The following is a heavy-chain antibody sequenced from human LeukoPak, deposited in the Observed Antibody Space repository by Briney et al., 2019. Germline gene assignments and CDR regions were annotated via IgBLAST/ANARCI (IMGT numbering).Heavy chain of an antibody. CDR2: INHSGST. Sequence: SETLSLTCAAYGGSFSGYYWSWIRQPPGKGLEWIGEINHSGSTNYNPSLKSRVTISVDTSKNQFSLKLSSVTAADTAVYYCAREISAYYDILTGYGRYYYMDVWGKGTTVTISS. CDR3: AREISAYYDILTGYGRYYYMDV. D-gene: IGHD3-9*01. J-gene: IGHJ6*03. CDR1: GGSFSGYY. V-gene: IGHV4-34*01.